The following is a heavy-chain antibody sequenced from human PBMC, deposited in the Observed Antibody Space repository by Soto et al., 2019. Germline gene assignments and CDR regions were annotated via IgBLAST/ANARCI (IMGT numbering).Heavy chain of an antibody. CDR3: ARGNRDYYYYMDV. D-gene: IGHD3-10*01. J-gene: IGHJ6*03. V-gene: IGHV4-4*02. Sequence: QVQLQESGPGLVKPSGTLSLTCAVSSGSISTSNWWSWVRQPPGKGLEWIGEIYRSGSTNYNPSLKSRVTISVHKSKNQFSLKLSSVTAADTAVYYCARGNRDYYYYMDVWGKGTTVTVSS. CDR2: IYRSGST. CDR1: SGSISTSNW.